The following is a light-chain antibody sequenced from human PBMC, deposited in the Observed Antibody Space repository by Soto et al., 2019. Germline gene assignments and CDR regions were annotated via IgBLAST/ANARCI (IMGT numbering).Light chain of an antibody. CDR1: QSISSY. J-gene: IGKJ2*01. Sequence: DIQMTQSPSSLSASVGDRVTITCRASQSISSYLNWYQQKPGKAPKLLIYAGSSLQSGVPSRFSGSGSGADFTLTISSLQPEDFATYYCQQTYSIPVTFGQGTKLEIK. V-gene: IGKV1-39*01. CDR2: AGS. CDR3: QQTYSIPVT.